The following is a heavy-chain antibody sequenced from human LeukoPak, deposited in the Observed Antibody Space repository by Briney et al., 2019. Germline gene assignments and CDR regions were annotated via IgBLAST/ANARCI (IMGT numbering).Heavy chain of an antibody. Sequence: SQTLSLTCAISGDSVSSNSAAWNWIRQSPSRGLEWPGRTYYRSKWYNDYAVSVKSRITINPDTSKNQFSLQLNSVTPEDTAIYYCARVMEYNNSWNWVDYWGQGTLVTVSS. V-gene: IGHV6-1*01. CDR2: TYYRSKWYN. CDR1: GDSVSSNSAA. D-gene: IGHD6-13*01. CDR3: ARVMEYNNSWNWVDY. J-gene: IGHJ5*01.